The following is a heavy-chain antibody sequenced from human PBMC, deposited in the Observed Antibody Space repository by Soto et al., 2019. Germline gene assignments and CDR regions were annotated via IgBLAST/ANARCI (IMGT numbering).Heavy chain of an antibody. Sequence: SETLSLTCTVSGGSVTSDEDYWTWIRQSPGKGLEWIGYTSNSGSTGYNPSLKTRLSMSVDRSKNQFTLRLTSVTAADTAVYFCATESGSTYGYFDHWGQGTQVTVSS. D-gene: IGHD5-18*01. CDR1: GGSVTSDEDY. CDR3: ATESGSTYGYFDH. J-gene: IGHJ4*02. CDR2: TSNSGST. V-gene: IGHV4-30-4*01.